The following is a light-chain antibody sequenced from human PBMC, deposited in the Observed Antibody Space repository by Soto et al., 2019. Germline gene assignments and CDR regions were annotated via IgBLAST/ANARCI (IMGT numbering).Light chain of an antibody. Sequence: EIVLPQSRATLSLSPGACATLSGRARPCVNIYLAWDQQNPGQAPRILIHDASNRTTGIPARFSGSGSGTDVTHTLSSLDPEDFEVYYCQQRVDWPTPFGQGTRQEIK. CDR3: QQRVDWPTP. CDR1: PCVNIY. J-gene: IGKJ5*01. CDR2: DAS. V-gene: IGKV3-11*01.